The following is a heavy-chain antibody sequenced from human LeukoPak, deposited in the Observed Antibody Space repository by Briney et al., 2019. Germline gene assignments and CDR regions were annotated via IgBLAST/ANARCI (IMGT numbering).Heavy chain of an antibody. CDR2: INGSGGSK. V-gene: IGHV3-23*01. CDR1: GFTFSSYA. D-gene: IGHD3-10*01. CDR3: AKLTSASGAYGMAV. Sequence: PGGSLRLSCAASGFTFSSYALNWVRQAPGKGLEWVSTINGSGGSKHYPDSVDGRFTISRDNYKNTVYLQMNGLTADDTAIYYSAKLTSASGAYGMAVGGQPTTVTVPS. J-gene: IGHJ6*02.